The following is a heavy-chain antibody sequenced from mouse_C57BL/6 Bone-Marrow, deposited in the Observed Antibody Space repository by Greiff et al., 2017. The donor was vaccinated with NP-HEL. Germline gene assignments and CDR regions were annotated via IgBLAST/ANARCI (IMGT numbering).Heavy chain of an antibody. CDR2: IDPSDSYT. Sequence: QVQLQQPGAELVKPGASVKLSCKASGYTFTSYWMQWVKQRPGQGLEWIGEIDPSDSYTNYNQKFKGKATLTVDTSSSTAYRQLSSLTSEDSAVYYCARGGYDYDGPNVWGTGTTVTVSS. J-gene: IGHJ1*03. V-gene: IGHV1-50*01. CDR1: GYTFTSYW. CDR3: ARGGYDYDGPNV. D-gene: IGHD2-4*01.